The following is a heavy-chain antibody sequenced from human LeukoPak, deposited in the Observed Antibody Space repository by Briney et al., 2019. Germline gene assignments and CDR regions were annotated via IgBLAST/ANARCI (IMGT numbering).Heavy chain of an antibody. CDR2: IYSDESST. CDR1: GFTFSDYW. J-gene: IGHJ3*02. V-gene: IGHV3-74*01. D-gene: IGHD3-10*01. Sequence: QTGGPLRLSCAASGFTFSDYWMHWVRQAPGKGLEWVSRIYSDESSTYYADSVKGRFTISRDNAKNTLYLQMNSLRAEDTAMYYCARVSGSRNYYFGAFDIWGQGTMVTVSS. CDR3: ARVSGSRNYYFGAFDI.